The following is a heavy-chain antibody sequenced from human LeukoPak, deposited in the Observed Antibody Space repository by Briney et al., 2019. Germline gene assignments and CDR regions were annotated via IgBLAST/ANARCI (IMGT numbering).Heavy chain of an antibody. Sequence: GGSLRLSCAASGFTVSSNYMSWVRQAPGKGLGWASVIYSGGSTYYADSVKGRFTISRDNSKNTLYLQKNSLRAEDTAVYYCAKEPGRSGYYYDSSGYYHDYWGQGTLVTVSS. J-gene: IGHJ4*02. D-gene: IGHD3-22*01. V-gene: IGHV3-66*01. CDR3: AKEPGRSGYYYDSSGYYHDY. CDR1: GFTVSSNY. CDR2: IYSGGST.